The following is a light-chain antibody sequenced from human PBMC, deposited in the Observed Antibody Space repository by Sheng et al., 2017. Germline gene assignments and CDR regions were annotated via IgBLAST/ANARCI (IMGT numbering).Light chain of an antibody. J-gene: IGKJ1*01. CDR3: QQYYTTPWT. V-gene: IGKV1-NL1*01. CDR2: AAS. Sequence: DIKMTQSPSSLPAAVGDRVTITCRASQDINNYLAWYQQRPGKAPKLLLFAASRLKSGVPSRFSGSGSGTDYSLTISSLQPEDFATYYCQQYYTTPWTFGQGTKVEIK. CDR1: QDINNY.